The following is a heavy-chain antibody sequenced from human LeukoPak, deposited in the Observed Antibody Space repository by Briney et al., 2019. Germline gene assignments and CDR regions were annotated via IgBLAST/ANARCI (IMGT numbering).Heavy chain of an antibody. CDR2: IYYSGST. CDR1: GGPISSYY. J-gene: IGHJ3*02. D-gene: IGHD3-22*01. Sequence: SETLSLTCTVSGGPISSYYWSWIRQPPGKGLEWIGYIYYSGSTNYNPSLKSRVTISVDKSKTQFSLKLTSVTAADTAVYYCATRGDYSDTSGNSYDALDIWGQGTMVTVSS. V-gene: IGHV4-59*12. CDR3: ATRGDYSDTSGNSYDALDI.